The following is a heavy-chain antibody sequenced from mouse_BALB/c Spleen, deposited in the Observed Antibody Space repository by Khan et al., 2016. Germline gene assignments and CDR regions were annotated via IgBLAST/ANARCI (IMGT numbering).Heavy chain of an antibody. CDR2: ISYSGST. Sequence: EVELVESGPSLVKPSQTLSLTCSVTGDSITSGYWNWIRKFPGNKLEYRGYISYSGSTYYNPSLKSRISITRDTSKSQYYLQLNAVSTEDTATYYCAGYYGHFFDYWGQGTTLTVSS. J-gene: IGHJ2*01. CDR1: GDSITSGY. V-gene: IGHV3-8*02. D-gene: IGHD1-1*02. CDR3: AGYYGHFFDY.